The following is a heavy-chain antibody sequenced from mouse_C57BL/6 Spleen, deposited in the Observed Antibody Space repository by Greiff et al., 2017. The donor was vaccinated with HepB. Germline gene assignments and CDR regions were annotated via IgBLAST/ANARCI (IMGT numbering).Heavy chain of an antibody. J-gene: IGHJ1*03. CDR2: IHPNSGST. V-gene: IGHV1-64*01. Sequence: QVQLQQSGAELVKPGASVKLSCKASGYTFTSYWMHWVKQRPGQGLEWIGMIHPNSGSTNYNEKFKSKATLTVDKSSSTAYMQLSSLTSEDSAVYYCAREGVITTVVATKDWYFDVWGTGTTVTVSS. CDR3: AREGVITTVVATKDWYFDV. CDR1: GYTFTSYW. D-gene: IGHD1-1*01.